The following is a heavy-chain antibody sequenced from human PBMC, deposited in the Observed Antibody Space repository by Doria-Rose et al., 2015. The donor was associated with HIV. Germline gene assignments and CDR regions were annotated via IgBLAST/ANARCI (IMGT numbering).Heavy chain of an antibody. CDR3: ARIKSSRWYHKYYFDF. J-gene: IGHJ4*02. Sequence: QVTLKESGPVLVKPTETLTLTCTVSGVSLSSPGMGVSWIRQPPGKALEWLANIFSDDARSYKTSLTSRLTISRCTAKSQVVLTMTDMDPVDTATYYCARIKSSRWYHKYYFDFWGQGTLVIVSA. D-gene: IGHD6-13*01. CDR2: IFSDDAR. V-gene: IGHV2-26*01. CDR1: GVSLSSPGMG.